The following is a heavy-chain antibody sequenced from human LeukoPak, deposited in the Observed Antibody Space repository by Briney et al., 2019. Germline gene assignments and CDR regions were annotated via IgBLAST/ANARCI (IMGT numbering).Heavy chain of an antibody. CDR1: GYTFTGYY. CDR2: INPNSGGT. J-gene: IGHJ4*02. CDR3: ARGYCTNGVCRYCFDY. Sequence: ASVKVSCKASGYTFTGYYMHWVRQAPGQGLEWMGRINPNSGGTNYAQKFQGRVTMTRDTSISTAYMELSRLRSDDTAVYYCARGYCTNGVCRYCFDYWGQGTLVTVSS. D-gene: IGHD2-8*01. V-gene: IGHV1-2*06.